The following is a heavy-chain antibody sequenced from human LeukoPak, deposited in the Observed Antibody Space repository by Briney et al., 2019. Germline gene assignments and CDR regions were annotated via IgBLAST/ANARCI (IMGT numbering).Heavy chain of an antibody. D-gene: IGHD2-21*02. CDR2: ISSSSSTI. J-gene: IGHJ4*02. CDR1: GFTFSSYS. Sequence: GGSLRLSCAASGFTFSSYSMNWVRQAPGKGLEWASYISSSSSTIYYADSVKGRFTISRDNAKNSLYLQMNSLRAEDTAVYYCARDRWRGTVTAYDYWGQGTLVTVSS. V-gene: IGHV3-48*01. CDR3: ARDRWRGTVTAYDY.